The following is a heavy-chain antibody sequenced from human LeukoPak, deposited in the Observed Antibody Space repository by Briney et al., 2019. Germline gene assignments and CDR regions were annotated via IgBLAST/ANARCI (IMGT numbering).Heavy chain of an antibody. V-gene: IGHV1-8*01. CDR2: MNPNSGNT. Sequence: ASVKVSCKASGYTFTSYDINWVRQATGQGLEWMGWMNPNSGNTGYAQKFQGRVTMTRNTSISTAYMELSSLRSEDTAVYDCARASYGGNPSPSAVYYYYYYMDVRGKGTTVTVSS. D-gene: IGHD4/OR15-4a*01. CDR3: ARASYGGNPSPSAVYYYYYYMDV. J-gene: IGHJ6*03. CDR1: GYTFTSYD.